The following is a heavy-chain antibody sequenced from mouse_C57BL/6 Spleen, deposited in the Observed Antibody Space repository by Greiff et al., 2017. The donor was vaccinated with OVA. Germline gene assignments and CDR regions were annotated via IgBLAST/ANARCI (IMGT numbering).Heavy chain of an antibody. CDR3: ARSDDYGFDY. CDR1: GYTFTSYW. J-gene: IGHJ2*01. V-gene: IGHV1-69*01. CDR2: IDPSDSYT. D-gene: IGHD2-4*01. Sequence: QVQLQQPGAELVMPGASVKLSCKASGYTFTSYWMHWVKQRPGQGLEWIGEIDPSDSYTNYNQKFKGKSTLTVDKSSSTAYMQLSSLTSEDSAVYYCARSDDYGFDYWGQGTTLTVSS.